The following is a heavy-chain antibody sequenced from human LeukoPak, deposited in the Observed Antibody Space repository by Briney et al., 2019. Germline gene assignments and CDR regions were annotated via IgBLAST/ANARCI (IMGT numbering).Heavy chain of an antibody. CDR3: ARNSGYACFDY. CDR2: INHSGST. CDR1: GGSFSGYY. D-gene: IGHD5-12*01. J-gene: IGHJ4*02. V-gene: IGHV4-34*01. Sequence: SETLPLTCAVYGGSFSGYYWSWIRQPPGKGLEWIGEINHSGSTNYNPSLKSRVTISVDTSKNQFSLKLSSVTAADTAVYYCARNSGYACFDYWGQGTLVTVSS.